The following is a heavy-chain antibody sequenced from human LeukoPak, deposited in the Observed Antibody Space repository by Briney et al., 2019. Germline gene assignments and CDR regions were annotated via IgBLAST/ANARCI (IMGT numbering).Heavy chain of an antibody. CDR2: ISASGGVT. CDR1: GFTFSSYA. CDR3: ANEIRPNDY. J-gene: IGHJ4*02. V-gene: IGHV3-23*01. Sequence: PGGSLRLSCAASGFTFSSYAMSWVRQVPGKGLGWVSSISASGGVTHYADSVKGRFTISRDNSKNTLYLQRSSLRAEDTAVYYCANEIRPNDYWGQGTLVTVSS.